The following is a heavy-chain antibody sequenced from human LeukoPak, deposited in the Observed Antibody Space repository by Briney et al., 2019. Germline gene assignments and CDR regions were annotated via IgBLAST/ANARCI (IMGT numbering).Heavy chain of an antibody. D-gene: IGHD3-22*01. Sequence: SETLSLTCTLSGGSISSYYWNWIRQSPGKGLEWIGYVYNDVSTKYSPSLKSRVTISVDASKNQFSLKLKSVTAADTAVYYCARGQWLPVFDFWGQGTLVTVSS. J-gene: IGHJ4*02. V-gene: IGHV4-59*12. CDR2: VYNDVST. CDR3: ARGQWLPVFDF. CDR1: GGSISSYY.